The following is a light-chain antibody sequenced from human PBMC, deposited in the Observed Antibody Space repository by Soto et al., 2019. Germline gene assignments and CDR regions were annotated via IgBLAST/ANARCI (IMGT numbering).Light chain of an antibody. Sequence: DIVMTQSPDSLAVSLGERATINCKSSQSVLYSSNNKNYLAWYQQKPGQPPKLLINWASTRESGVPDRFTGSGSGTDFTLTISSLQAEDVAVYYCQQYYSTPFSFGPGTKVVIK. CDR2: WAS. CDR3: QQYYSTPFS. CDR1: QSVLYSSNNKNY. V-gene: IGKV4-1*01. J-gene: IGKJ3*01.